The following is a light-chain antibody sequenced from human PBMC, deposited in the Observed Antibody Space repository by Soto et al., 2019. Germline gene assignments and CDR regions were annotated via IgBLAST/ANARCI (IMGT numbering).Light chain of an antibody. CDR2: SAS. J-gene: IGKJ2*01. Sequence: IQMTQSPSSLSASVGDRVTITCRASQIITNSLHWYQQKPGKAPKLLIYSASSLQSGVPSRFTGSGSGTDFTLTISSLQPEDFVTYYCQQSYNTPPTFGQGTKLEIK. CDR1: QIITNS. CDR3: QQSYNTPPT. V-gene: IGKV1-39*01.